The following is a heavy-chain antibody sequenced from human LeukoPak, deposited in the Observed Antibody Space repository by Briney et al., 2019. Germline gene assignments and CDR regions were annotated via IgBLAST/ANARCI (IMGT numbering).Heavy chain of an antibody. V-gene: IGHV4-61*08. J-gene: IGHJ4*02. CDR2: SYHSGST. CDR1: GAPISSHSDY. D-gene: IGHD5-12*01. CDR3: AREYSGFDY. Sequence: SETLSLTCTVSGAPISSHSDYKWTWIWQTPGKGLEWIGYSYHSGSTNYNPSLWGRVTISVDTSKNQFSLKLTSVTAADMAVYYCAREYSGFDYWGQGTLVIISS.